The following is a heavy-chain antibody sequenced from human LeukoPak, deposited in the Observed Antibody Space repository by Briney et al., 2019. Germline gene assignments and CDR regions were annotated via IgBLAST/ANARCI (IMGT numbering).Heavy chain of an antibody. J-gene: IGHJ5*02. V-gene: IGHV4-59*08. Sequence: PSETLSLTCTVPGGSISSYYWSWIRQPPGKGLEWIGYIYYSGSTNYNPSLKSRVTISVDTSKNQFSLKLSSVTAADTAVYYCARHVNCSGGNCYYGWFDPWGQGTLVTVSS. CDR3: ARHVNCSGGNCYYGWFDP. CDR1: GGSISSYY. CDR2: IYYSGST. D-gene: IGHD2-15*01.